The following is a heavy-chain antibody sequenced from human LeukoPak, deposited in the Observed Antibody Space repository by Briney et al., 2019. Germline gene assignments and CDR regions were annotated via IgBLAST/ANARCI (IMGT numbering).Heavy chain of an antibody. V-gene: IGHV1-69*04. Sequence: ASVKVSCKASGGTFSSYAISWVRQAPGQGLEWMGRIIPILGIANYAQKFQGRVTITADKSTSTAYMELSSLRSEDTAVYYCARGANYGDYDFDYWGQGTLVTVSS. CDR3: ARGANYGDYDFDY. J-gene: IGHJ4*02. D-gene: IGHD4-17*01. CDR1: GGTFSSYA. CDR2: IIPILGIA.